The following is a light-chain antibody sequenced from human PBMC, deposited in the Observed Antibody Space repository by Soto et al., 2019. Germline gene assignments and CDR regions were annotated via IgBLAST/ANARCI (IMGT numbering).Light chain of an antibody. CDR3: CSYAGSYTLV. CDR2: DVN. V-gene: IGLV2-11*01. Sequence: ALTQPRSVSGSPGQSVTISCTGTSSDVGGYNYVSWYQQHPGKAPKLMIYDVNKRPSGVPDRFSGSKSGNTASLTISGLRAEDEADYYCCSYAGSYTLVFGTGTKVTVL. CDR1: SSDVGGYNY. J-gene: IGLJ1*01.